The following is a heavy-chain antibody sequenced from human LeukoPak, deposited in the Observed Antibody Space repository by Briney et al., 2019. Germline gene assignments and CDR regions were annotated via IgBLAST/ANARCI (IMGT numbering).Heavy chain of an antibody. J-gene: IGHJ4*02. D-gene: IGHD2-15*01. Sequence: PGGSLRLSCAASGFTFVGYWMSWVRQAPGKGLEWVANIKQDGGQEYYVGSVKGRFTISRDNAKNSLYLQMISLRAEDTAVYYCARDSRAAPAGFDYWGQGTLVTVSS. CDR2: IKQDGGQE. V-gene: IGHV3-7*01. CDR3: ARDSRAAPAGFDY. CDR1: GFTFVGYW.